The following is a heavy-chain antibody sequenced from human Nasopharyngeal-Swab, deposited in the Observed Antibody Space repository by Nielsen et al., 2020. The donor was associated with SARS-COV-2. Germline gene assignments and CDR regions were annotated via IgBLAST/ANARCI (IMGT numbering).Heavy chain of an antibody. Sequence: GESLKISCAASGFTFSSYSMNWVRQAPGKGLEWVSYISSSSSTIYYADSVKGRFTISRDNAKNSLYLQMNSLRAEDTAVYYCARVNRFPYYYYYMDVWGKGTTVTVSS. V-gene: IGHV3-48*04. CDR2: ISSSSSTI. D-gene: IGHD2-21*01. J-gene: IGHJ6*03. CDR1: GFTFSSYS. CDR3: ARVNRFPYYYYYMDV.